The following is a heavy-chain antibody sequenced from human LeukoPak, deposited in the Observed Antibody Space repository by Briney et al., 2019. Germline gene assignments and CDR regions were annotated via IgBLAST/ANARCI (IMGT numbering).Heavy chain of an antibody. J-gene: IGHJ4*02. D-gene: IGHD5-24*01. CDR3: ARVGDGYNLAYYFDY. Sequence: SETLSLTCTVSGGSISSSSYYWGWIRQPPGKGLEWIGNIYYSGSTKYNPSLKSRVTISVDTSKNQFSLRVNSVTAADTAVYYCARVGDGYNLAYYFDYWGQGTLVTVSS. V-gene: IGHV4-39*07. CDR2: IYYSGST. CDR1: GGSISSSSYY.